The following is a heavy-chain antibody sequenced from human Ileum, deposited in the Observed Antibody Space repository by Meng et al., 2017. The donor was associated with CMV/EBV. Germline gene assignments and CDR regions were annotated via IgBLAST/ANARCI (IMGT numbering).Heavy chain of an antibody. D-gene: IGHD6-19*01. V-gene: IGHV3-66*01. Sequence: RLWEWGGGWVQPGAPLRRSCVVSGYTVSSKYWTWVRQSPEKGLEWLSVIYSDDSAFYGDSVRDRFIISRDNSKNTVYLQMNNLRVEDTAIYYCATVEVYSSGWTPYRYWGQGTLVTVSS. CDR2: IYSDDSA. CDR1: GYTVSSKY. CDR3: ATVEVYSSGWTPYRY. J-gene: IGHJ4*02.